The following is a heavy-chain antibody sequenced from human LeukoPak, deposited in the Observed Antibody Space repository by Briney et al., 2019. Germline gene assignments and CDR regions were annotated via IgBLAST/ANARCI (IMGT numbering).Heavy chain of an antibody. V-gene: IGHV4-34*01. Sequence: SETLSLTCAVYGGSFSGYYWSWIRQPPGKGLEWIGEINHSGGTNYNPSLKSRVTISVDTSKNQFSLKLSSVTAADTAVYYCARRPYYYDRFGAFDIWGQGTMVTVSS. CDR2: INHSGGT. D-gene: IGHD3-22*01. CDR3: ARRPYYYDRFGAFDI. J-gene: IGHJ3*02. CDR1: GGSFSGYY.